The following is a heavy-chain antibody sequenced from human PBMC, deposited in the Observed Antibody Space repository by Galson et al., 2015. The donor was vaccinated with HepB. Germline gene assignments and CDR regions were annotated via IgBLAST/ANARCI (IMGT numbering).Heavy chain of an antibody. V-gene: IGHV3-74*01. D-gene: IGHD2-8*01. CDR1: GFTFSNYW. Sequence: SLRLSCAASGFTFSNYWMHWVRQAPGKGLVWVSRINSDGSSTNYADSVKGRFTISRGNAKNTLYLQMNSLRAEDTAVYYCAGIMGGYWGQGNLVTVSS. J-gene: IGHJ4*02. CDR3: AGIMGGY. CDR2: INSDGSST.